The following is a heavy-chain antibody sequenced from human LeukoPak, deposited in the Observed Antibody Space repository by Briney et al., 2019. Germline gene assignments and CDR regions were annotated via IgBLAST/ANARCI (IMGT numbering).Heavy chain of an antibody. V-gene: IGHV4-59*01. CDR2: IYYSGST. CDR3: AKDSDSSGYDY. J-gene: IGHJ4*02. D-gene: IGHD3-22*01. CDR1: GGSISSYY. Sequence: PSETLSLTCTVSGGSISSYYWSWIRQPPGKGLEWIGYIYYSGSTNYNPSLKSRVTISVDTSKNQFSLKLSSVTAADTAVYYCAKDSDSSGYDYWGQGTLVTVSS.